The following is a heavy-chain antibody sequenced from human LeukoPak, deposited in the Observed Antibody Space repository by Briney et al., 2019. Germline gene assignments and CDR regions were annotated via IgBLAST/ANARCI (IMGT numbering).Heavy chain of an antibody. V-gene: IGHV3-48*01. Sequence: GGSLRLSCAASGFTFSSYRMNWVRQAPGKGLEWVSYISSGSGTIYYADSVKGRFTISRDNAKNSLYLQMNSLRAEDTAVYYCARVDLGRYYYYMDVWGKGTTVTVSS. D-gene: IGHD3-10*01. J-gene: IGHJ6*03. CDR2: ISSGSGTI. CDR1: GFTFSSYR. CDR3: ARVDLGRYYYYMDV.